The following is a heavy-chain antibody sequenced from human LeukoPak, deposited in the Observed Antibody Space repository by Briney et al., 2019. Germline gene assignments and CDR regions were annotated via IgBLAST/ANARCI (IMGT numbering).Heavy chain of an antibody. CDR1: GYTFTGYY. V-gene: IGHV1-2*02. CDR3: ARRYGSESCDPGY. J-gene: IGHJ4*02. D-gene: IGHD3-10*01. Sequence: ASVKVSCKASGYTFTGYYMHWVRQAPGQGLEWMGWINPNSGGTNYAQKFQGRVTMTRDTSISTAYMELSRLRSDDTAVYYCARRYGSESCDPGYWGQGTLVTVSS. CDR2: INPNSGGT.